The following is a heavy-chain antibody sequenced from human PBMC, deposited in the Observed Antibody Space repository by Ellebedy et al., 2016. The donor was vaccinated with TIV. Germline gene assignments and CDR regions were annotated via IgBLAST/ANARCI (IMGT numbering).Heavy chain of an antibody. V-gene: IGHV3-23*01. CDR1: GFPFSSYA. CDR2: ISGSGDSP. Sequence: GESLKISCAASGFPFSSYAMSWVRQAPGKGLEWVSAISGSGDSPHYADSVKGRFTISRDTSKNTLYLKMNSLRAEETAVYYCAKDRFSSAWYGGYFDYWGQGTLVTVSS. J-gene: IGHJ4*02. CDR3: AKDRFSSAWYGGYFDY. D-gene: IGHD6-19*01.